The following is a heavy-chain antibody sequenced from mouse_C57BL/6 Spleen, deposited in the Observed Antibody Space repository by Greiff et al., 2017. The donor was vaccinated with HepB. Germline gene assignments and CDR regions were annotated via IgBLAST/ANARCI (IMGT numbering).Heavy chain of an antibody. D-gene: IGHD2-4*01. CDR2: IYPRDGST. CDR1: GYTFTSYD. Sequence: QVHVKQSGPELVKPGASVKLSCKASGYTFTSYDINWVKQRPGQGLEWIGWIYPRDGSTKYNEKFKGKATLTVDTSSSTAYMELHSLTSEDSAVYFCARDYDYDVGGGFDYWGQGTTLTVSS. V-gene: IGHV1-85*01. CDR3: ARDYDYDVGGGFDY. J-gene: IGHJ2*01.